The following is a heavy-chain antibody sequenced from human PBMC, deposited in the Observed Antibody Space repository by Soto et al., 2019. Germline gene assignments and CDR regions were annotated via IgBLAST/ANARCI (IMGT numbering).Heavy chain of an antibody. D-gene: IGHD2-15*01. CDR1: GFTFSNYA. Sequence: QSGGSLRLSCAVSGFTFSNYAMSWVRQAPGKGLEWVSGISGSGGNTDYADSVNGRFTISRDNSKNTLYLQMNSLRAEDTAVYYCAARMRGYYFDYWGQGSLVTVSS. CDR2: ISGSGGNT. J-gene: IGHJ4*02. CDR3: AARMRGYYFDY. V-gene: IGHV3-23*01.